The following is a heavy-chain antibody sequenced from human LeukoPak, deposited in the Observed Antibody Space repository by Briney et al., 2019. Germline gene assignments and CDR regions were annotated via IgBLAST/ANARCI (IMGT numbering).Heavy chain of an antibody. CDR3: ARDAHYYDSSGYYASSYFDY. V-gene: IGHV3-33*01. CDR1: GFTFSSYG. J-gene: IGHJ4*02. D-gene: IGHD3-22*01. Sequence: GSLGLSCAASGFTFSSYGMHWVRQAPGKGLEWVAVIWYDGSNKYYADSVKGRFTISRDNSKNTLYLQMNSLRAEDTAVYYCARDAHYYDSSGYYASSYFDYWLEGT. CDR2: IWYDGSNK.